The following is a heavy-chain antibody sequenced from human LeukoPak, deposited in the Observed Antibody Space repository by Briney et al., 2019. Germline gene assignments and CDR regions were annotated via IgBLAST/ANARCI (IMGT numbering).Heavy chain of an antibody. V-gene: IGHV1-2*02. CDR2: INPNSGGT. D-gene: IGHD4-17*01. CDR1: GFTFSSYG. Sequence: PGGSLRLSCAASGFTFSSYGMHWVRQAPGQGLEWMGWINPNSGGTNYAQNFQGRVTMTRDTSISTAYMELSRLRSDDTAVYYCARVPKGSMTTVNDYWGQGTLVTVSS. CDR3: ARVPKGSMTTVNDY. J-gene: IGHJ4*02.